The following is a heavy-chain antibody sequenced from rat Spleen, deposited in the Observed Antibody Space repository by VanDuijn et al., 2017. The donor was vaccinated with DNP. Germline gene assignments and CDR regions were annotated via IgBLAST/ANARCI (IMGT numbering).Heavy chain of an antibody. CDR3: ARGSGTYYWYFDF. CDR1: GFTFSYYY. V-gene: IGHV5S11*01. Sequence: EVQLVESGGGLVQPGRSMKLSCAASGFTFSYYYMAWVRQAPTKGLEWVAAISPGGGNTYYRDSVKGRFTISRDNAKSTLYLQMDSLRSEETATYYCARGSGTYYWYFDFWGPGTMVTVSS. CDR2: ISPGGGNT. J-gene: IGHJ1*01. D-gene: IGHD5-1*01.